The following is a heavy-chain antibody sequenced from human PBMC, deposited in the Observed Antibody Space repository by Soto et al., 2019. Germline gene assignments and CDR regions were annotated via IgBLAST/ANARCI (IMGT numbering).Heavy chain of an antibody. CDR1: GDTFSFYS. Sequence: QVQLVQSGAEVKRPGSSVKVSCKASGDTFSFYSINWVRQAPGLGLEWMGRVNPILSMSNYAQRFQGRVTMTADTSTGTAYMELSGLRSEDTAMYYCATSYGSGYRAFDYWGQGALVTVSS. CDR2: VNPILSMS. V-gene: IGHV1-69*04. CDR3: ATSYGSGYRAFDY. J-gene: IGHJ4*02. D-gene: IGHD3-10*01.